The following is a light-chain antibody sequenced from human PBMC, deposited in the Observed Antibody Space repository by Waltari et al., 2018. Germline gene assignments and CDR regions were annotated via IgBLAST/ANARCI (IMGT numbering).Light chain of an antibody. CDR1: NIGSYS. Sequence: SYVLTQPPSVSVAPGETARITCGGDNIGSYSVHWYQQKPRQAPVLFIFYVSDRPSGIPARFSGSNSGNTATLTITSVEAGDEARYYCQVWHPDIDPGVFGTGTEVTVL. V-gene: IGLV3-21*04. CDR3: QVWHPDIDPGV. J-gene: IGLJ1*01. CDR2: YVS.